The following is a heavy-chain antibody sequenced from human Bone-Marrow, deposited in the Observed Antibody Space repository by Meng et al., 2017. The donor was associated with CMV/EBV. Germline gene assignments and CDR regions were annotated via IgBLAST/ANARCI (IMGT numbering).Heavy chain of an antibody. CDR1: GFTFSSYS. Sequence: GESLKISCAASGFTFSSYSMNWVRQAPGKGLEWVSSISSSSSYIYYADSLKGRFTISRDNAKNSLYLQMNSLRAEDTAVYYCAREDSSSSYHGMDVWGQGTTVTVSS. D-gene: IGHD6-13*01. J-gene: IGHJ6*02. CDR3: AREDSSSSYHGMDV. V-gene: IGHV3-21*01. CDR2: ISSSSSYI.